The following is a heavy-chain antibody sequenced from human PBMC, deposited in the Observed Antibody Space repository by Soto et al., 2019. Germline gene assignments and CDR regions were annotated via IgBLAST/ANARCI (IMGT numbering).Heavy chain of an antibody. V-gene: IGHV4-34*01. CDR2: INHSGST. D-gene: IGHD1-1*01. J-gene: IGHJ2*01. CDR3: ARGRRWLQLHWYFDL. Sequence: PSETLSLTCAVYGGSFSGYYWSWIRQPPGKGLEWIGEINHSGSTNYNPSLKSRVTISVDTSKNQFSLKLSSVTAADTAVYYCARGRRWLQLHWYFDLWGRGTLGTVSS. CDR1: GGSFSGYY.